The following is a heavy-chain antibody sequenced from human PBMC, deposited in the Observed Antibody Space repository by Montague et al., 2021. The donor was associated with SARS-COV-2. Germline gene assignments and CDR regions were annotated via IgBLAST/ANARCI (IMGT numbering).Heavy chain of an antibody. D-gene: IGHD3-22*01. CDR3: ASPREGSGYYRPFDY. J-gene: IGHJ4*02. V-gene: IGHV4-4*02. CDR2: LNHTGNT. CDR1: GASVTSTNW. Sequence: SETLSLTCAVSGASVTSTNWWCWFRQPPGKGLEWIGELNHTGNTNYSPPFKSRVYISLDKSKNQLSLRLNSLTAADTAAYYCASPREGSGYYRPFDYWGQGILVTVSS.